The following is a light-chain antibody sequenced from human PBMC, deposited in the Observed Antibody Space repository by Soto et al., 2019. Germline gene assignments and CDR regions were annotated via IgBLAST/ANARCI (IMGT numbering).Light chain of an antibody. V-gene: IGLV2-14*03. CDR1: SSDIGSYNH. CDR3: ISYTDRQSYL. CDR2: AVS. Sequence: QSVLTQPASVSGSPGQSITISCSGTSSDIGSYNHVAWCQQFPGKSPKLMIYAVSGRPSGVSDRFSGSKSGITASLTISGLQTEDEADYYCISYTDRQSYLFGTGTKVTVL. J-gene: IGLJ1*01.